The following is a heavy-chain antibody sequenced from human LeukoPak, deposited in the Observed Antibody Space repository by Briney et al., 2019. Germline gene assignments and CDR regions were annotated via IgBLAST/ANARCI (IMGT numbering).Heavy chain of an antibody. J-gene: IGHJ4*02. D-gene: IGHD3-22*01. Sequence: PPGRSLRLSCAASGFTFSHYAMHWVRQAPGEGLEWVAVISFDGTNKFYADSVKGRFTISRDNSKNALYLQMNSLRAEDTAVYYCAKGGYYERPWYFDYWGQGTLVTVSS. V-gene: IGHV3-30*18. CDR3: AKGGYYERPWYFDY. CDR1: GFTFSHYA. CDR2: ISFDGTNK.